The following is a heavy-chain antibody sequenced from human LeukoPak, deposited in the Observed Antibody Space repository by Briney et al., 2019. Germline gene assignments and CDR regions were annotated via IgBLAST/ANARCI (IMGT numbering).Heavy chain of an antibody. D-gene: IGHD3-3*01. V-gene: IGHV3-23*01. CDR1: GFTFSSYA. J-gene: IGHJ4*02. CDR3: AKGCSHYDFWSGYYTFDY. Sequence: GGSLRLSCAASGFTFSSYAMSWVRQAPGKGLEWVSAISGSGGSTYYADSVKGRFTISRDNSKNTLYLQMNSLRAEDTAVYYCAKGCSHYDFWSGYYTFDYWGQGTLVTVSS. CDR2: ISGSGGST.